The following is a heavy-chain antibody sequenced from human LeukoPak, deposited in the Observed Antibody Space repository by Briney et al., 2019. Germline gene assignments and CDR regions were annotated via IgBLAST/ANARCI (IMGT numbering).Heavy chain of an antibody. CDR2: IYYSGST. D-gene: IGHD3-16*01. CDR3: ARRMTTLFYFDY. V-gene: IGHV4-59*08. J-gene: IGHJ4*02. CDR1: GGSISSYY. Sequence: PSETLSLTCTVSGGSISSYYWSWIRQPPGKGLEWIGYIYYSGSTNYNPSLKSRVTISVDTSKNQFSLKLSSVTAADTAVYYCARRMTTLFYFDYWGQGTLVTVSS.